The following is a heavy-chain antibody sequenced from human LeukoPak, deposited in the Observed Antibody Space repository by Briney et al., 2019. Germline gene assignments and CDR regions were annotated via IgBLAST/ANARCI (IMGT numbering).Heavy chain of an antibody. J-gene: IGHJ3*02. Sequence: SETLSLTCTVSGGSISSSSYQWGWIRQPPGKGLEWIGSTFHSGSTYYNPSLKSRVTISVDTSKKQFSLKLSSVTAADTAVYYCARRPDAFDMWGQGTMVTVFS. CDR3: ARRPDAFDM. CDR2: TFHSGST. V-gene: IGHV4-39*01. CDR1: GGSISSSSYQ.